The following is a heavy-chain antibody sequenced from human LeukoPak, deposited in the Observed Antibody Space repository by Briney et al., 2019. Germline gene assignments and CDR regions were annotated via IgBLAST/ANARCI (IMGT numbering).Heavy chain of an antibody. D-gene: IGHD3-22*01. CDR3: ARAPSEIGGYYPEYFRH. Sequence: GGSLRLSCAAAGFAFSNYWMHWVRQAPGKGLVWVSRIKSDGRTNYADSVKGRFTISIDNAKNTVSLQMNSLRAEDTGVYYCARAPSEIGGYYPEYFRHWGQGTLVTVSS. CDR1: GFAFSNYW. CDR2: IKSDGRT. J-gene: IGHJ1*01. V-gene: IGHV3-74*01.